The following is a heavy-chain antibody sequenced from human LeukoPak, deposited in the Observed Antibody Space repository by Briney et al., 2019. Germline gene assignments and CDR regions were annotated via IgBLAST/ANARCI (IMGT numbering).Heavy chain of an antibody. V-gene: IGHV1-69*01. CDR1: GGTFSSYA. CDR2: IIPIFGTA. CDR3: ARGGGLLQDWFDP. J-gene: IGHJ5*02. D-gene: IGHD2-15*01. Sequence: ASVKVSCKASGGTFSSYAISWVRQAPGQGLEWMGGIIPIFGTANYAQKFQGRVTITADESTSTAYMELSSRRSEDTAVYYCARGGGLLQDWFDPWGQGTLVTVSS.